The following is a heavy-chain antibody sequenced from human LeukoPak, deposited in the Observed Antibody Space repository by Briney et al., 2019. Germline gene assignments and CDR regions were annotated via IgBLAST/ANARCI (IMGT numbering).Heavy chain of an antibody. Sequence: GGSLRLSCAASGFIFSSYWMGWVRQAPGQGLEWVASIKGDASAKHYVDSVKGRFTISRDNADNSVYLQMNSLRVEDTAVYYCARDVVGALDYWGQGTLVTVSS. CDR3: ARDVVGALDY. CDR2: IKGDASAK. D-gene: IGHD1-26*01. J-gene: IGHJ4*02. CDR1: GFIFSSYW. V-gene: IGHV3-7*01.